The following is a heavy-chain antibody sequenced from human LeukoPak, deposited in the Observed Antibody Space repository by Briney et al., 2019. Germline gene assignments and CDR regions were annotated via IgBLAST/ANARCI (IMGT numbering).Heavy chain of an antibody. CDR3: ARDGGGYSGYDLRY. V-gene: IGHV1-2*04. CDR1: GYTFTGYY. D-gene: IGHD5-12*01. CDR2: INPNSGGT. Sequence: ASVKVSCKASGYTFTGYYMHWVRQAPGQGLGWMGWINPNSGGTNYAQKFQGWVTMTRDTSISTAYMELSRLRSDDTAVYYCARDGGGYSGYDLRYWGQGTLVTVSS. J-gene: IGHJ4*02.